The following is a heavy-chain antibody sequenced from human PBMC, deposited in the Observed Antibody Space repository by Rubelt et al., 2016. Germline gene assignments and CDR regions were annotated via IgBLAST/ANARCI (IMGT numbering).Heavy chain of an antibody. D-gene: IGHD3-10*01. CDR1: GFPSDRYA. V-gene: IGHV3-30*04. Sequence: QVQLVESGGGVVQPGRSLRLSCETSGFPSDRYALNWVRQAPGKGLEWVAIISFDGSLKHYADYVKGRFTISRGNSKNTLYLEISRLRAEDTAVYYCVRDRYASASGGMDVWGQGTTVTVSS. J-gene: IGHJ6*02. CDR3: VRDRYASASGGMDV. CDR2: ISFDGSLK.